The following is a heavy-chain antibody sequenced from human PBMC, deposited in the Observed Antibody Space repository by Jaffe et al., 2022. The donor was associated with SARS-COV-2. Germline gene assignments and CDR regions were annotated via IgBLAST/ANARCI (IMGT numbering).Heavy chain of an antibody. CDR1: GYTFTNYW. D-gene: IGHD5-12*01. Sequence: EVQLVQSGAEVKKPGESLKISCKGSGYTFTNYWIGWVRQMPGKGLEWMGIIYPGDSDTRYSPSFQGQVTISADRSISTAYLQWSSLKASDTAFYYCARHPSGYDRSPFDNWGQGTLVIVSS. V-gene: IGHV5-51*01. J-gene: IGHJ4*02. CDR2: IYPGDSDT. CDR3: ARHPSGYDRSPFDN.